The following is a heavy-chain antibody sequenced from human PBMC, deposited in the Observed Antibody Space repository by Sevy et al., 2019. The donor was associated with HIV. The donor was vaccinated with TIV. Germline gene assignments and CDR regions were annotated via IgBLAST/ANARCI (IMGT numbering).Heavy chain of an antibody. Sequence: SETLSLTCTVSGGSISSYYWSWIRQPPGKGLEWIGYIYYSGSTNYNPSLKSRVTISVDTSKNQFSLKLSSVTAADTAVYHCARVGSSSSGHWFDPWGQGTLVTVSS. CDR3: ARVGSSSSGHWFDP. J-gene: IGHJ5*02. CDR1: GGSISSYY. CDR2: IYYSGST. D-gene: IGHD6-6*01. V-gene: IGHV4-59*01.